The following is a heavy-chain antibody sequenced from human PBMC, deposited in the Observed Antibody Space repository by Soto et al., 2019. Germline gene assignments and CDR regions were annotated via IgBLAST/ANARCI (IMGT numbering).Heavy chain of an antibody. CDR2: INAGNGNT. CDR1: GYTFTRYN. CDR3: ARDMGFGLSDY. D-gene: IGHD3-10*01. V-gene: IGHV1-3*01. Sequence: ASVKVSCKAPGYTFTRYNMHWVRQAPGQRLEWMGWINAGNGNTKYSQKFQGRVTITRDTSASTAYMELSSLRSEDTAVYYCARDMGFGLSDYWGQGTLVTVSS. J-gene: IGHJ4*02.